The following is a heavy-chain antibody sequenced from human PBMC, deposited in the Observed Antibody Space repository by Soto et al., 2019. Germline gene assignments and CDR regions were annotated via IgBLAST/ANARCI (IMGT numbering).Heavy chain of an antibody. Sequence: ASVKVSCKAFGYTFTDYIITWVRQAPGQGLEWLGWINPYSGNTYYAHKVQGRVTMTSDTSTSTAYLELRSLRSDDTAVYYCARGPTRGDNYCGSWGQGTLVTVSS. V-gene: IGHV1-18*04. CDR3: ARGPTRGDNYCGS. D-gene: IGHD3-10*01. J-gene: IGHJ5*02. CDR2: INPYSGNT. CDR1: GYTFTDYI.